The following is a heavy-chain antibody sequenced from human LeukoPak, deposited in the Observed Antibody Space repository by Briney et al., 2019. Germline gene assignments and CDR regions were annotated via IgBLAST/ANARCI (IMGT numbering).Heavy chain of an antibody. CDR2: VIPIFGTA. CDR1: GGTFSSYA. J-gene: IGHJ5*02. Sequence: SVKVSCKASGGTFSSYAISWVRQAPGQGLEWMGGVIPIFGTANYAQKFQGRVTITADKSTSTAYMELSSLRSEDTAVYYCARGDPYYYDSSAPGGFDPWGQGTLVTVSS. CDR3: ARGDPYYYDSSAPGGFDP. D-gene: IGHD3-22*01. V-gene: IGHV1-69*06.